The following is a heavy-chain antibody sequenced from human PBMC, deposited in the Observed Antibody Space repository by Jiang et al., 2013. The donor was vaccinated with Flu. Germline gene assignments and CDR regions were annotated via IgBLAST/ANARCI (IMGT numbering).Heavy chain of an antibody. Sequence: LVQPGGSLRLSCAASGFTFSSYAMSWVRQAPGKGLEWVSAISGSGGSTYYADSVKGRFTISRDNSKNTLYLQMNSLRAEDTAVYYCAKDPDYYDSSGYYPVYYFDYWGQGTLVTVSS. CDR2: ISGSGGST. CDR3: AKDPDYYDSSGYYPVYYFDY. V-gene: IGHV3-23*01. J-gene: IGHJ4*02. D-gene: IGHD3-22*01. CDR1: GFTFSSYA.